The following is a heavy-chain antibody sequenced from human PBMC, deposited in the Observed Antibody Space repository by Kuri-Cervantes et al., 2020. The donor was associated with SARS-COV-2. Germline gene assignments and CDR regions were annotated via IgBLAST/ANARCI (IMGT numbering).Heavy chain of an antibody. CDR3: VRDGDHWNFDY. CDR2: ISYDGSYK. J-gene: IGHJ4*02. Sequence: GGSLRLSCAASGFTFRSSSMHWVRQAPGKGLEWVAVISYDGSYKYYADSVKGRFTLSRDNAKNMLFLQMNSLRAEDTAVYYCVRDGDHWNFDYWGQGTLVTVSS. D-gene: IGHD1-1*01. CDR1: GFTFRSSS. V-gene: IGHV3-30-3*01.